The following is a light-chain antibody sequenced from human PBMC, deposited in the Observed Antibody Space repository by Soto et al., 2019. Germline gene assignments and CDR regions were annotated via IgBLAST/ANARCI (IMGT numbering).Light chain of an antibody. V-gene: IGKV3-11*01. CDR3: QQSSNWPPIN. CDR2: GAS. Sequence: EVVLTQSPGTLSLSPGERATLSCRASQSVSSNLAWYQQKPGQAPRLLIYGASTRATGIPARFSGSGSGTDFTLTIRSLEPEDFAVYYCQQSSNWPPINCGQGKRREIK. J-gene: IGKJ5*01. CDR1: QSVSSN.